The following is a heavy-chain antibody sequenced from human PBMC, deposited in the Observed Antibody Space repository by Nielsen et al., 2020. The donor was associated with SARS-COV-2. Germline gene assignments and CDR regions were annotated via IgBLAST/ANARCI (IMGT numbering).Heavy chain of an antibody. V-gene: IGHV4-61*02. CDR2: IYTSGST. D-gene: IGHD4-17*01. CDR1: GGSISSGSYY. J-gene: IGHJ4*02. Sequence: SETLSLTCTVSGGSISSGSYYWSWIRQPAGKGLEWIGRIYTSGSTNYNPSLKSRVTISVDTSKNQFSLKLSSVTAADTAVYYCARLEMTTVTEYYFDYWGQGTLVTVSS. CDR3: ARLEMTTVTEYYFDY.